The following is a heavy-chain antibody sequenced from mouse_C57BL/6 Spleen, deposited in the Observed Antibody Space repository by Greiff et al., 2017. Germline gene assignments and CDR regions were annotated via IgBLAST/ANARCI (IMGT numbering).Heavy chain of an antibody. D-gene: IGHD1-1*01. Sequence: QVQLQQPGAELVRPGSSVKLSCKASGYTFTSYWMHWVKQRPIQGLEWIGNIDPSDSETHYNQKFKDKATLTVDKSSSTAYMQLSSLTSEDSAVYYCALITTVVASDYWGQGTTLTVSS. CDR3: ALITTVVASDY. J-gene: IGHJ2*01. CDR1: GYTFTSYW. CDR2: IDPSDSET. V-gene: IGHV1-52*01.